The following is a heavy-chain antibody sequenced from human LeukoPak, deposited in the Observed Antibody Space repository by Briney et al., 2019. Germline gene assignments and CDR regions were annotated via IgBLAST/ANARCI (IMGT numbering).Heavy chain of an antibody. V-gene: IGHV4-59*11. CDR2: IYYSGST. D-gene: IGHD2-2*01. CDR1: GGSISSHY. J-gene: IGHJ4*02. CDR3: ARGTLDYREPAADLYYFDY. Sequence: PSETLSLTCTVSGGSISSHYWSWIRQPPGKGLEWIGYIYYSGSTNYNPSLKSRVTISVDTSKNQFSLKLSSVTAADTAVYYCARGTLDYREPAADLYYFDYWGQGTLVTVSS.